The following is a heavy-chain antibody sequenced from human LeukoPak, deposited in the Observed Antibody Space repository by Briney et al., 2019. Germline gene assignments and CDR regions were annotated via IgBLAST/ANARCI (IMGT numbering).Heavy chain of an antibody. CDR2: IQYDGSSK. D-gene: IGHD3/OR15-3a*01. V-gene: IGHV3-30*02. J-gene: IGHJ4*02. Sequence: GGSLRLSCAASGFTFSSYSMNWVRQAPGKGLEWVAFIQYDGSSKYYADSVKGRFTISRDNSKNTLYLQMNSLRAEDTAVYYCAKQPFWTGYYAFDYWGQGTLVTVSS. CDR1: GFTFSSYS. CDR3: AKQPFWTGYYAFDY.